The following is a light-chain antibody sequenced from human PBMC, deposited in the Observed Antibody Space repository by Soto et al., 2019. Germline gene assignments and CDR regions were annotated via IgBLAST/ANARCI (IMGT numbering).Light chain of an antibody. V-gene: IGLV2-14*01. CDR3: SSYTSSSTYF. CDR1: SSDVGGYNY. CDR2: DVS. Sequence: QSVLTQPASVSGSPGQSITISCTGTSSDVGGYNYVSWYQQHPGKAPKLMIYDVSNRPSGVSNRFSGSKSGNTASLTISGLQAEDEADYYCSSYTSSSTYFFGTGTKVTVL. J-gene: IGLJ1*01.